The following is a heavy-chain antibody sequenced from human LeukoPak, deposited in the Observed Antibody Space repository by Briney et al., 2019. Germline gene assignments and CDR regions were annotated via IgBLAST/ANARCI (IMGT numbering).Heavy chain of an antibody. Sequence: SVKVSCKASGGTFSSYAISWVRQAPGQGLEWMGGIIPIFGTANYAQKFQGRVTITTDESTSTAYMELSSLRSEDTAVYYCAGSGSFDYYYYYMDVWGKGTTVTVSS. J-gene: IGHJ6*03. V-gene: IGHV1-69*05. CDR3: AGSGSFDYYYYYMDV. CDR1: GGTFSSYA. D-gene: IGHD1-26*01. CDR2: IIPIFGTA.